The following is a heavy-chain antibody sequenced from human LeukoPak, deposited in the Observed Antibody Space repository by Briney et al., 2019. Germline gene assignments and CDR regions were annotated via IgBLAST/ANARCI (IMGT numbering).Heavy chain of an antibody. CDR1: GGTFSSYA. V-gene: IGHV1-69*13. J-gene: IGHJ4*02. D-gene: IGHD5-12*01. CDR2: IIPIFGTA. Sequence: SVKVSCKASGGTFSSYAISWVRQAPGQGLEWMGGIIPIFGTANYAQKFQGRVTITAGESTSTAYVELSSLRSEDTAVYYCASRGYSGYARFGVEYYLDYWGQGTLVTVSS. CDR3: ASRGYSGYARFGVEYYLDY.